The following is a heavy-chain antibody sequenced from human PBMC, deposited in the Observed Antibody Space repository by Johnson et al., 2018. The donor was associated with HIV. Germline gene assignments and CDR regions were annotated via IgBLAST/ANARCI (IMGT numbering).Heavy chain of an antibody. CDR2: ISGSGGST. CDR1: GITFGDYA. D-gene: IGHD1-26*01. V-gene: IGHV3-23*04. J-gene: IGHJ3*02. Sequence: VQLVESGGGLVQPGRSLRLSCTVSGITFGDYAMSWFRQAPGKGLEWVSAISGSGGSTYYADSVKGRFTISRDSSKNTVYLHMDSLRVGDTAMYYCAKYGGGGTYFSAFDIWGQGTKVIVSS. CDR3: AKYGGGGTYFSAFDI.